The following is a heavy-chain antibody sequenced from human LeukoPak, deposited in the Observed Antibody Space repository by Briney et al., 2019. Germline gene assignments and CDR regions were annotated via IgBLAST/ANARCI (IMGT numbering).Heavy chain of an antibody. Sequence: SETLSLTCTVSGGSISSYYWSWIRQPAGKGLEWIGRIYTSGSTNYNPSPKSRVTMSVDTSKNQFSLKLSSVTAADTAVYYCARLVVVAANGGYYFDYWGQGTLVTVSS. CDR1: GGSISSYY. D-gene: IGHD2-15*01. V-gene: IGHV4-4*07. CDR2: IYTSGST. J-gene: IGHJ4*02. CDR3: ARLVVVAANGGYYFDY.